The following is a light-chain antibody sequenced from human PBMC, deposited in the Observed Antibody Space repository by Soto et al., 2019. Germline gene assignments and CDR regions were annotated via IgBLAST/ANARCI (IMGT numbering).Light chain of an antibody. V-gene: IGKV1-39*01. Sequence: DIQMTQSPSSLSAYVGDSVTISCRASQNINKNLNWYQQKSGKAPNLLIYGASNFQSGVPSRFRGSGSGTDFTLALTDLQPEDFATYYCQQSFHTPYPFGPGTKLEI. CDR3: QQSFHTPYP. CDR1: QNINKN. CDR2: GAS. J-gene: IGKJ2*01.